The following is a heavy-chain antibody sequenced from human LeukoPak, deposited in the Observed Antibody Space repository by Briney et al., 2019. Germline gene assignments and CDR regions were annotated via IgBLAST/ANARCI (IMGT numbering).Heavy chain of an antibody. CDR1: SGSISSSSYY. CDR2: IYYSGST. J-gene: IGHJ1*01. V-gene: IGHV4-39*02. CDR3: ARRRHYDSTGYLD. Sequence: PSETLSLTCTISSGSISSSSYYWGWIRQPPGKGLEWIADIYYSGSTYYNPSLKSRVSISIDTSNNHFSLRLSSVTAADTALYYCARRRHYDSTGYLDWGQGTLVTVSS. D-gene: IGHD3-22*01.